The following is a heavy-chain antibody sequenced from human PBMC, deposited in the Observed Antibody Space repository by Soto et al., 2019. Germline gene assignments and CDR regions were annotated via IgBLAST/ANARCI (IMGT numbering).Heavy chain of an antibody. D-gene: IGHD3-10*01. V-gene: IGHV2-5*01. CDR3: AHGDPLDFHY. J-gene: IGHJ4*02. CDR1: GFSLSSSGES. CDR2: LYWNGIE. Sequence: QITLKESGPTLVKPTQPLTLTCTFSGFSLSSSGESVGWIRHPPGKALEWLALLYWNGIERYSPSLKSRLTVFKDASKSQVVLTMTNMDPVDTATYFCAHGDPLDFHYWGQGTLVTVSP.